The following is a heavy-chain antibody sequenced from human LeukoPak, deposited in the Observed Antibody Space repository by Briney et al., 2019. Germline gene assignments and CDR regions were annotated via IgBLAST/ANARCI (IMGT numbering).Heavy chain of an antibody. Sequence: GGSLRLSCAASGFTFSSYGMHWVRQAPGKGLEWVTFTGHVGGNKYNAESVKGRFTISRDNTKNTLFLQMNSLRAEDTAVYYCAKDWSERYYFDYWGQGTLVTVSS. J-gene: IGHJ4*02. CDR1: GFTFSSYG. V-gene: IGHV3-30*02. CDR2: TGHVGGNK. CDR3: AKDWSERYYFDY.